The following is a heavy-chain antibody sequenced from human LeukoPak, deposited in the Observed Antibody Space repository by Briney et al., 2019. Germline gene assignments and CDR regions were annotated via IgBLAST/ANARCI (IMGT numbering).Heavy chain of an antibody. D-gene: IGHD5-12*01. Sequence: PSETLSLTCTVSGGPISSGDYYWSWIRQPPGKGLEWIGYIYYSGSTYYNPSLKSRVTISVDTSKNQFSLKLSSVTAADTAVYYCASGGWLRSQLDYWGQGTLVTVSS. J-gene: IGHJ4*02. CDR2: IYYSGST. CDR3: ASGGWLRSQLDY. V-gene: IGHV4-30-4*01. CDR1: GGPISSGDYY.